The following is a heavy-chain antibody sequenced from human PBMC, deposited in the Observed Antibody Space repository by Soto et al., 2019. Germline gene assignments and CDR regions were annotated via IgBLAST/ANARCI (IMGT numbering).Heavy chain of an antibody. CDR2: IKQDGSEK. J-gene: IGHJ3*02. V-gene: IGHV3-7*01. Sequence: GSLRLSCAASGFTFSSYWMSWVRQAPGKGLEWVANIKQDGSEKYYVDSVKGRFTISRDNAKNSLYLQMNSLRAEDTAVYYCARVRYYYDSSGKRNAFDIWGQGTMVTVSS. CDR3: ARVRYYYDSSGKRNAFDI. D-gene: IGHD3-22*01. CDR1: GFTFSSYW.